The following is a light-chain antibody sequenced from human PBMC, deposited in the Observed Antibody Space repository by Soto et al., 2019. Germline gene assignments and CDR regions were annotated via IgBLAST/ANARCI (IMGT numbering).Light chain of an antibody. CDR1: QSVSSY. CDR2: DAS. J-gene: IGKJ3*01. Sequence: EIVLTQSPTTLSLSPGERATLSCRASQSVSSYLAWYQQKTGQAPRLLIYDASNRATGIPARFSGSGSGTDFTLTISSLEPEDFAVYYCQQRSNWPITFGPGTKVEIK. CDR3: QQRSNWPIT. V-gene: IGKV3-11*01.